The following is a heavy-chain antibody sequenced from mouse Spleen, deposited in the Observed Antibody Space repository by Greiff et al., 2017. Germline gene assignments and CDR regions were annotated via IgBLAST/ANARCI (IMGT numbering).Heavy chain of an antibody. Sequence: VQLQQSGAELAKPGASVKLSCKASGYTFTSYWMHWVKQRPGQGLEWIGYINPSSGYTKYNQKFRDKATLTADKSSSTAYMQLSSLTYEDSAVYYCASPLLRLRGFAYWGQGTLVTVSA. CDR1: GYTFTSYW. D-gene: IGHD1-2*01. J-gene: IGHJ3*01. CDR3: ASPLLRLRGFAY. V-gene: IGHV1-7*01. CDR2: INPSSGYT.